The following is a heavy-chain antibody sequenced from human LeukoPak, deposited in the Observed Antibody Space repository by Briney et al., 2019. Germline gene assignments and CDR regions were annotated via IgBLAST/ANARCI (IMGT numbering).Heavy chain of an antibody. D-gene: IGHD1-26*01. CDR3: ARGRATWDY. V-gene: IGHV3-7*01. CDR2: IKLDGSEK. J-gene: IGHJ4*02. Sequence: GGTLRLSCGASGFTFSNYLMSWVRQAPGKGLEWVASIKLDGSEKTYVESAKGRFTISRDNAKSSLYLQMSSLRAEDTAVYFCARGRATWDYWGQGSLVTVSS. CDR1: GFTFSNYL.